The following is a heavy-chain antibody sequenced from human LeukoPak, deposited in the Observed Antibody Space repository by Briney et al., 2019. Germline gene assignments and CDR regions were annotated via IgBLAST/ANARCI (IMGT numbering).Heavy chain of an antibody. CDR3: ASTTYDYDTSGHYFLDY. CDR1: GGSINSYY. CDR2: IYTSGTT. D-gene: IGHD3-22*01. V-gene: IGHV4-4*07. Sequence: SETLSLTCTVSGGSINSYYWSWIRQPAGKGLEWVGRIYTSGTTNYNPSLKSRVTMSVDTSKNHFSLQLRSVTAADTAVYYCASTTYDYDTSGHYFLDYWGQGSLVTVSS. J-gene: IGHJ4*02.